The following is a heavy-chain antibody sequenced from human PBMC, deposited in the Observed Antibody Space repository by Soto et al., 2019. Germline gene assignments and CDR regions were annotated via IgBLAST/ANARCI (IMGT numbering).Heavy chain of an antibody. CDR2: ISGSGDSI. Sequence: EVQVLESGGDLVQPGGSPRLSCAASGFTFSNYAMTWVRQAPGKGLEWVSTISGSGDSIYYADSVKGRFTISRDNSKNTLYLQMNSLRADDWAVYYCSTGRQMGYWGQGTLVIVSS. V-gene: IGHV3-23*01. D-gene: IGHD7-27*01. J-gene: IGHJ4*02. CDR3: STGRQMGY. CDR1: GFTFSNYA.